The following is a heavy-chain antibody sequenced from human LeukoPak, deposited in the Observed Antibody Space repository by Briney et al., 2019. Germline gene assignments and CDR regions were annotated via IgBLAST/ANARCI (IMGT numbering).Heavy chain of an antibody. D-gene: IGHD2-21*02. V-gene: IGHV1-69*05. CDR2: IIPIFGTA. Sequence: ASVKVSCKASGGTFSSYAISWVRHAPGQGLEWMGGIIPIFGTANYAQKFQGRVTITTDESTSTAYMELSSLRTQDTAVYYCASELVTANFAEYYFDYWGQGTLVTVSS. J-gene: IGHJ4*02. CDR1: GGTFSSYA. CDR3: ASELVTANFAEYYFDY.